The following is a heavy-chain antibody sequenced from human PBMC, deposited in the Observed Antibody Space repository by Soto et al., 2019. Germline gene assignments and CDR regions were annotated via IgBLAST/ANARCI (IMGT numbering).Heavy chain of an antibody. V-gene: IGHV3-21*01. CDR1: GFTFSSYS. CDR3: ARGGGYDSNNPYFDY. CDR2: ISSSSSYI. D-gene: IGHD5-12*01. Sequence: PGGSLSLSCAASGFTFSSYSMNWVRQAPGKGLEWVSSISSSSSYIYYADSVKGRFTISGDNAKNSLYLQMNSLRAEDTAVYYCARGGGYDSNNPYFDYWGQGTLVTVSS. J-gene: IGHJ4*02.